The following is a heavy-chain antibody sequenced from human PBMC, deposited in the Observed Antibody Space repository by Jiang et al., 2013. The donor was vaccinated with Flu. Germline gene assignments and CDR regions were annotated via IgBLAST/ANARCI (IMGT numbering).Heavy chain of an antibody. Sequence: VRQAPGQGLEWMGWISAYNGNTNYAQKLQGRVTMTTDTSTSTAYMELRSLRSDDTAVYYCARLRYFDWLLYHWGQGTLVTVSS. J-gene: IGHJ5*02. CDR2: ISAYNGNT. D-gene: IGHD3-9*01. V-gene: IGHV1-18*01. CDR3: ARLRYFDWLLYH.